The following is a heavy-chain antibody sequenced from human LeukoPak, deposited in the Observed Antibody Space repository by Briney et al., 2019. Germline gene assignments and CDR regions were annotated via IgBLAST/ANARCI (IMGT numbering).Heavy chain of an antibody. Sequence: GGSLRLSCTASGFTFGDYAMSWVRQAPGQGLEWVGCIRSKAYGGTTEYAASVKGRFTISRDDSKSIAYLQMNSLKTEDTAVYYCTRDLLDCGGDCYSAYFDYWGQGTLVTVSS. CDR1: GFTFGDYA. J-gene: IGHJ4*02. CDR3: TRDLLDCGGDCYSAYFDY. V-gene: IGHV3-49*04. D-gene: IGHD2-21*01. CDR2: IRSKAYGGTT.